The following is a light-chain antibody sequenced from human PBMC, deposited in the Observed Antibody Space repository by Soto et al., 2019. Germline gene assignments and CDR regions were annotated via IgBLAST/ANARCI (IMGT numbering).Light chain of an antibody. V-gene: IGLV4-69*01. J-gene: IGLJ3*02. CDR1: SGHSSYS. CDR3: QTWDTGTQV. CDR2: VNSDGSH. Sequence: QLVLTQSPSASASLGASVKLTCTLSSGHSSYSIAWHQQQPDKGPRYLMKVNSDGSHSKGDGIPDRFSGSSSGAERYLTISSLQSEDEADYYCQTWDTGTQVFGGGTKLTVL.